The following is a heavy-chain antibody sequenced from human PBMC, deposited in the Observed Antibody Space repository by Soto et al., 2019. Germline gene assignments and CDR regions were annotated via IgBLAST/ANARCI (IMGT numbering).Heavy chain of an antibody. CDR2: IKQDGSEK. Sequence: GGSLRLSCAASGFTFSSYWMSWVRQAPGKGLEWVANIKQDGSEKYYVDSVKGRFTISRDNAKNSLYLQMSSLRAEDTAVYYCARDLFSSWYDYWGQGTLVTVSS. J-gene: IGHJ4*02. V-gene: IGHV3-7*05. CDR3: ARDLFSSWYDY. CDR1: GFTFSSYW. D-gene: IGHD6-13*01.